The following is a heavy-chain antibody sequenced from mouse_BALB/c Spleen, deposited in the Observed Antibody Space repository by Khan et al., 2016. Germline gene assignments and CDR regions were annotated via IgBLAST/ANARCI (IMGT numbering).Heavy chain of an antibody. Sequence: EVQLQESGPSLAKPSQTLSLTCSVTGDSITSGHWNWIRKFPGNKFDFMGYISHSGDSYYNPSLKSRISITRDTSKNQYYLQLNSVTTEDTATYXRATRDYYGPAFAYWGPGAPVTVSA. D-gene: IGHD1-2*01. V-gene: IGHV3-8*02. J-gene: IGHJ3*01. CDR1: GDSITSGH. CDR2: ISHSGDS. CDR3: ATRDYYGPAFAY.